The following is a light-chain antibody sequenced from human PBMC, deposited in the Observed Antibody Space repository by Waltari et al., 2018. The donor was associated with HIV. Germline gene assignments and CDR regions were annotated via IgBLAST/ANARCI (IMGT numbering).Light chain of an antibody. J-gene: IGKJ1*01. CDR2: GAS. CDR3: QQYDYWPPWT. CDR1: QSVRTN. Sequence: EVLLTQSPATLSVPPGDRTNLPCRASQSVRTNLAWYQQRPGQPPRLLLYGASTRATGIAARFSGSGSGTEFTLTINSLQSEDYAVYYCQQYDYWPPWTFGQGTKVEMK. V-gene: IGKV3-15*01.